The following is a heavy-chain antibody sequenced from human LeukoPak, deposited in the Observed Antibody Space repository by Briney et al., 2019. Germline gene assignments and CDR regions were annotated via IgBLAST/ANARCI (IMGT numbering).Heavy chain of an antibody. V-gene: IGHV3-9*01. D-gene: IGHD3-10*01. Sequence: TGGSLRLSCAASGFTFDDYAMHWVRQAPGKGLEWVSGISWNSGSIGYADSVKGRFTISRDNAKNSLYLQMNSLRAEDTALYYCAKEGEVRGLGTLVTVSS. J-gene: IGHJ4*02. CDR2: ISWNSGSI. CDR3: AKEGEV. CDR1: GFTFDDYA.